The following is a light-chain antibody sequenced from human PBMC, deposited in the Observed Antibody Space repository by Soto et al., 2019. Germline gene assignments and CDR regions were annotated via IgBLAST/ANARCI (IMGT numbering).Light chain of an antibody. V-gene: IGKV3-20*01. CDR3: QQYGRSPYT. J-gene: IGKJ2*01. CDR1: QSVSSSY. Sequence: EIVLTQSPGTLSLSPGERATLSCRASQSVSSSYLAWYQQKPGQAPRLLIYGASRRATGIADRFSGSGSGTDFTLTISRLEPEDFEVYYCQQYGRSPYTFGQGTKLEI. CDR2: GAS.